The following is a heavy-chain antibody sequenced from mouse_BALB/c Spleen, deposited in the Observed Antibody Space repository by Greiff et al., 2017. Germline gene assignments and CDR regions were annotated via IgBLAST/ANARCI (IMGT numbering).Heavy chain of an antibody. CDR3: ASRYDEAWFAY. J-gene: IGHJ3*01. D-gene: IGHD2-14*01. V-gene: IGHV1-80*01. CDR2: IYPGDGDT. CDR1: GYAFSSYW. Sequence: VQLVESGAELVRPGSSVKISCKASGYAFSSYWMNWVKQRPGQGLEWIGQIYPGDGDTNYNGKFKGKATLTADKSSSTAYMQLSSLTSEDSAVYFCASRYDEAWFAYWGQGTLVTVSA.